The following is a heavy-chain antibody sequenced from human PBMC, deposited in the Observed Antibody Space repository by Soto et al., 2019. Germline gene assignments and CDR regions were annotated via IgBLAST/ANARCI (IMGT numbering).Heavy chain of an antibody. D-gene: IGHD6-19*01. CDR2: INPSGGST. V-gene: IGHV1-46*01. J-gene: IGHJ4*02. Sequence: ASVKVSCKASGYTFTSYWMHWVRQAPGQGLEWLGVINPSGGSTTYAEKFQGRVSMTGDTSTSTVYMELSSLRSDDTAVYYCARRADTNGWNGFGADKYYFDFWGQGTLVTVSS. CDR3: ARRADTNGWNGFGADKYYFDF. CDR1: GYTFTSYW.